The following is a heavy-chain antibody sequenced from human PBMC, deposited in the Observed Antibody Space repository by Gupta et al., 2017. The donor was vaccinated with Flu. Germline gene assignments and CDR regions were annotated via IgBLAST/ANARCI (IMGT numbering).Heavy chain of an antibody. J-gene: IGHJ4*02. Sequence: PGKGLEWVAVIWYDGSNKYYADSVKGRFTISRDNSKDTLYLQMNSLRSEDTAVYYCARVLYGLSSGWNGFDYWGQGTLVSVST. CDR2: IWYDGSNK. V-gene: IGHV3-33*01. CDR3: ARVLYGLSSGWNGFDY. D-gene: IGHD6-19*01.